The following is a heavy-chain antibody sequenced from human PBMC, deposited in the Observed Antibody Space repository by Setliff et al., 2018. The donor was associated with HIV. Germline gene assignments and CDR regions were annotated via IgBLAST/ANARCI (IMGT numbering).Heavy chain of an antibody. D-gene: IGHD2-21*01. Sequence: ASVKVSCKASGYTFTSYDINWVRQATGQGLEWMGWMNPNSGNTGYAQKFQGRVTMTRSTSISTAYMELSSLRSEDTAVYYCASIATRAKPGRAFDIWGQGTMVTVSS. CDR1: GYTFTSYD. V-gene: IGHV1-8*01. CDR3: ASIATRAKPGRAFDI. J-gene: IGHJ3*02. CDR2: MNPNSGNT.